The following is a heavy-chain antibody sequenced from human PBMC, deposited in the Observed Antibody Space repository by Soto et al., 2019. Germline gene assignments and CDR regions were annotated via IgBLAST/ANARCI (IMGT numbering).Heavy chain of an antibody. V-gene: IGHV2-70*11. D-gene: IGHD2-15*01. CDR2: IDWDDDK. Sequence: SGPTLVNPTQTLTLTCTFSGFSLRTSGMCVSWIRQPPGKALEWLARIDWDDDKYYSTSLKTRLTISKDTSKNQVVLKMTNMDPVDTATYYCVRGGTYNWFDPWGQGTLVTVSS. CDR1: GFSLRTSGMC. J-gene: IGHJ5*02. CDR3: VRGGTYNWFDP.